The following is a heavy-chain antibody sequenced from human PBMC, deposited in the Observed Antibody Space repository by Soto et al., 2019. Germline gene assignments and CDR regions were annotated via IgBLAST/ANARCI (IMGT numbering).Heavy chain of an antibody. CDR2: ISSRSTNI. CDR3: AKFTEPGYSSIWY. Sequence: GGSLRLSCVGSGFTFSGYSMAWFRQAPGRGLEWVASISSRSTNIDYADSVKGRFTISRDNAKNLVSLQMSSLRGEDTALYYCAKFTEPGYSSIWY. V-gene: IGHV3-21*06. D-gene: IGHD6-19*01. J-gene: IGHJ2*01. CDR1: GFTFSGYS.